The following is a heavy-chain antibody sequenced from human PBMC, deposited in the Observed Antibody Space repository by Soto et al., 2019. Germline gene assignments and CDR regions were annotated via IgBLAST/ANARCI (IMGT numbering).Heavy chain of an antibody. D-gene: IGHD1-1*01. J-gene: IGHJ4*02. CDR2: IIPMYGTT. CDR3: ARIGTLDWIDDY. V-gene: IGHV1-69*12. CDR1: GGTFRSYV. Sequence: QVQLVQSGAEVKKPGSSVKVSCKASGGTFRSYVTSWVRQAPGKGLEWLRGIIPMYGTTYYAKTFQGRATISAYESTSTAFMELSSLRSEDTAVYYCARIGTLDWIDDYWGQGTLVTVSS.